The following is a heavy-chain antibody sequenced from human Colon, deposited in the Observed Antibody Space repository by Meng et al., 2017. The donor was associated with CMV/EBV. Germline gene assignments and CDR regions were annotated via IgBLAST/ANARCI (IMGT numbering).Heavy chain of an antibody. CDR1: GGSISSGGYY. CDR3: ARDPGSGPDY. J-gene: IGHJ4*02. Sequence: QVQLQESGPGLVKPSQTLSLTCTVSGGSISSGGYYWSWIRQHPGKGLEWIGYIYYTGSTYYNPSLKSRVVISGDTSKNQFSLKPSSVTAADTAVYFCARDPGSGPDYWGQGTLVTVSS. CDR2: IYYTGST. D-gene: IGHD2-15*01. V-gene: IGHV4-31*03.